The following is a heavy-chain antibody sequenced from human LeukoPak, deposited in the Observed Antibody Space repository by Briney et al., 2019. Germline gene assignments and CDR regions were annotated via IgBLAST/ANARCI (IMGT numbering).Heavy chain of an antibody. CDR1: GFTFTNYA. D-gene: IGHD3-9*01. J-gene: IGHJ4*02. Sequence: GTSLRLSCVASGFTFTNYAMSWVRQAPGKGLEWVSAITGSDGSSYYADSVKGRFTISRDNSKNTLYLQVNSLRAEDTAVYYCAKWGDYDILTGYYVPDYWGQGTLVTISS. CDR3: AKWGDYDILTGYYVPDY. CDR2: ITGSDGSS. V-gene: IGHV3-23*01.